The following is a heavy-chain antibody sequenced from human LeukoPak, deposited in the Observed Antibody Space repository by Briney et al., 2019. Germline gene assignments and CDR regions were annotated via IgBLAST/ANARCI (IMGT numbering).Heavy chain of an antibody. CDR3: ASDRDDYYGTA. Sequence: SVKVSCKASGGTFSSYTISWVRQAPGQGLEWMGRIIPIFGTANYAQKFQGRVTITADESTSTAYMELSSLRSEDTAVYYCASDRDDYYGTAWGQGTLVTVSS. J-gene: IGHJ5*02. V-gene: IGHV1-69*13. CDR1: GGTFSSYT. D-gene: IGHD3-10*01. CDR2: IIPIFGTA.